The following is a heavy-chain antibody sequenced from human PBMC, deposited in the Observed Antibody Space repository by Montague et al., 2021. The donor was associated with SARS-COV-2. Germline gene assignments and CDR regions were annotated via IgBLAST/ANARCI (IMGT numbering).Heavy chain of an antibody. V-gene: IGHV4-59*01. CDR3: ARGGGNSADYYNYTMDV. CDR2: IYHNGST. D-gene: IGHD4-23*01. Sequence: SETLSLTCIVSGGSISSYYWTWIRQSPGKGLESIGYIYHNGSTKYNPSLKSRVTISVDTSKNQFSLKLSSVSVADTAVYYCARGGGNSADYYNYTMDVWGQGTTVTVFS. CDR1: GGSISSYY. J-gene: IGHJ6*02.